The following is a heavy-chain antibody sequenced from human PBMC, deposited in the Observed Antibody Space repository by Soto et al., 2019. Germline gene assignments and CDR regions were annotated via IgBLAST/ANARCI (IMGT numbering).Heavy chain of an antibody. CDR2: IIPIFDTT. V-gene: IGHV1-69*12. D-gene: IGHD6-25*01. J-gene: IGHJ4*02. Sequence: QVQLVQSGAEVKKPGSSVKVSCKVSGGTFSSYAISWVRQAPGQGLECLGGIIPIFDTTNYAQKFQGIVTITADESTRTAYMELSSLRSEDTAVYYCARELGSSGSFDSWGQGTLVTVSS. CDR1: GGTFSSYA. CDR3: ARELGSSGSFDS.